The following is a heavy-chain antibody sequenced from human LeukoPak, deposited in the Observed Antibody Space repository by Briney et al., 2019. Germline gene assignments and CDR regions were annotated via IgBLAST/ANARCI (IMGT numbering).Heavy chain of an antibody. J-gene: IGHJ4*01. CDR3: TTLDD. CDR2: IKSKIGGGTT. CDR1: GFTFSNAW. Sequence: PGGSLRLSCEASGFTFSNAWMSWVRQAPGKGLEWLGRIKSKIGGGTTDYAVPVKGRFTISRDDSKNTLYLQMNSLKTEDTAVYYCTTLDDWGQEPWSPSLQ. V-gene: IGHV3-15*01.